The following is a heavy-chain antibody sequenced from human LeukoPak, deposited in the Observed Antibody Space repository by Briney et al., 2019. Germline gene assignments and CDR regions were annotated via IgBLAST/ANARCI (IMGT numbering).Heavy chain of an antibody. CDR3: AKASLRYFDWLFDY. CDR2: ISGSGGST. D-gene: IGHD3-9*01. J-gene: IGHJ4*02. Sequence: GGSLRLPCAASGFTFSSYAMSWVRQAPGKGLEWVSAISGSGGSTYYADSVKGRFTISRDNSKNTLYLQMNSLRAEDTAVYYCAKASLRYFDWLFDYWGQGTLVTVSS. V-gene: IGHV3-23*01. CDR1: GFTFSSYA.